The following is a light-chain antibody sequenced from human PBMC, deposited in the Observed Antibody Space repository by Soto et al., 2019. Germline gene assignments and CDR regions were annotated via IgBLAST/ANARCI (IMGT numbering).Light chain of an antibody. J-gene: IGLJ1*01. V-gene: IGLV3-21*02. CDR2: DDS. CDR1: NIRSKS. Sequence: SYELTQPPSVSVAPGQTARITCGGNNIRSKSVHWYQQKPGQAPVLVVCDDSVRPSVIPERFSGSNSENTATLTISRVEAGDEADYFCQVWDSSSDHYVFGAGTKLTVL. CDR3: QVWDSSSDHYV.